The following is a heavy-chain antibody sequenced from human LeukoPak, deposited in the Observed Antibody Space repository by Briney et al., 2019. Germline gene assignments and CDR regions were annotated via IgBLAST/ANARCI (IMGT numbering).Heavy chain of an antibody. Sequence: ASVKVSCEASGYTFTGYYMHWVRQAPGQGLEWMGWINPNSGGTNYAQKFQGWVTMTRDTSISTAYMELSRLRSDDTAVYYCARAPVRGVTDYWGQGTLVTVSS. CDR1: GYTFTGYY. CDR2: INPNSGGT. J-gene: IGHJ4*02. CDR3: ARAPVRGVTDY. V-gene: IGHV1-2*04. D-gene: IGHD3-10*01.